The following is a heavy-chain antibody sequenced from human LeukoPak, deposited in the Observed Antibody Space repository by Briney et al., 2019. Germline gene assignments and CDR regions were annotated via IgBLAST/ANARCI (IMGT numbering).Heavy chain of an antibody. CDR2: ISGSGGST. D-gene: IGHD2-15*01. V-gene: IGHV3-23*01. Sequence: GGSLRLSCAASGFTFSSYAMSWVRQAPGKGLEWVSAISGSGGSTYYADSVKGRFTISRDNSKNSLYLQMNSLRTEDTALYYCAKARYCSGGSCDTIDYWGQGTLVTVSS. CDR3: AKARYCSGGSCDTIDY. J-gene: IGHJ4*02. CDR1: GFTFSSYA.